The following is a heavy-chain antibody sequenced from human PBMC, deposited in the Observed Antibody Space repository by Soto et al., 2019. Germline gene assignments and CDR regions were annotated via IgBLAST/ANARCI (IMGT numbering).Heavy chain of an antibody. J-gene: IGHJ4*02. CDR3: AKEVPTITIFGVGGFSPHLDYFDY. CDR1: GFTFSSYA. CDR2: ISGSGGST. Sequence: GGSLRLSCAASGFTFSSYAMSWVRQAPGKGLEWVSAISGSGGSTYYADSVKGRFTISRDNSKNTLYLQMNSLRAEDTAVYYCAKEVPTITIFGVGGFSPHLDYFDYWGQGTLVTVSS. V-gene: IGHV3-23*01. D-gene: IGHD3-3*01.